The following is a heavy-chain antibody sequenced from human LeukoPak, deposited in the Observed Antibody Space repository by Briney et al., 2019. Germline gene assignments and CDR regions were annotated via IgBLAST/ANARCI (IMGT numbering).Heavy chain of an antibody. CDR1: GFTFSSYW. J-gene: IGHJ4*02. V-gene: IGHV3-48*01. CDR2: ISSDSRTI. CDR3: AREWDS. Sequence: GGSLRLSCAASGFTFSSYWMHWVRQAPGKGLEWVSHISSDSRTIQYADSVRGRFTISRDNAKNILFLQMNSLRAEDTAIYYCAREWDSWGQGTLVTVSS.